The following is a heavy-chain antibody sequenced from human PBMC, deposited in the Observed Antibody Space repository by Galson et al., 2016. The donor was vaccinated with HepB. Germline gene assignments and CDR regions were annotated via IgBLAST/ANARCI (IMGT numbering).Heavy chain of an antibody. D-gene: IGHD3-10*01. CDR2: ISGSGDNT. J-gene: IGHJ3*01. V-gene: IGHV3-23*01. CDR3: AKDGGRGGGSAFDV. Sequence: LEWVSAISGSGDNTYHADSVKGRFTISRDNSKNTLSLQMNSLRAEDTALYYCAKDGGRGGGSAFDVWGQGTMVTVSA.